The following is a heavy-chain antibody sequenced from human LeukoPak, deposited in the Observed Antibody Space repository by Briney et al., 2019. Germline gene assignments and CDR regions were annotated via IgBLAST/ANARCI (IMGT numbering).Heavy chain of an antibody. D-gene: IGHD6-19*01. Sequence: MSSETLSLTCTVSGGSISSSSYYWGWIRQPPGKGLEWIGSIYYSGSTYYNPSLKSRVTISVDTSKNQFSLKLSSVTAADTAVYYCARLFLWSRYSSGWSWFDPWGQGTLVTVSS. V-gene: IGHV4-39*01. CDR2: IYYSGST. CDR3: ARLFLWSRYSSGWSWFDP. J-gene: IGHJ5*02. CDR1: GGSISSSSYY.